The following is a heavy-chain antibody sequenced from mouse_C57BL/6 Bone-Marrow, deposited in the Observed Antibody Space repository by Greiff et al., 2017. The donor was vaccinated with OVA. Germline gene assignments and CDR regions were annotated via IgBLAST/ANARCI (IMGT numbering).Heavy chain of an antibody. CDR1: GFTFSSYG. D-gene: IGHD1-1*01. J-gene: IGHJ4*01. V-gene: IGHV5-6*01. Sequence: EVQLVESGGDLVKPGGSLKLSCAASGFTFSSYGMSWVRQTPDKRLEWVATISSGGSYTYSPDSVQGRFTISRDNAKNTLYLQMSSLKSEDTAMYYCARHSYGSSPLYAMDYWGQGTSVTVSS. CDR2: ISSGGSYT. CDR3: ARHSYGSSPLYAMDY.